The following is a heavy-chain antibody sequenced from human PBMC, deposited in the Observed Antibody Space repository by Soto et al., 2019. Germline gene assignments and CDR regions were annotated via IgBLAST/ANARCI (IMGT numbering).Heavy chain of an antibody. CDR3: ARAGYSTGWDYFDY. CDR1: GFTFSSYW. D-gene: IGHD6-19*01. Sequence: EVQLVESGGVLVQPGGSLRLSCAASGFTFSSYWMHWVRQVPGKGLVWVSRINGDGSSSSYADSVKGRFTISRDNAKNTLYLQVHSLRAVDTAVYYCARAGYSTGWDYFDYWDQGPPVTVSS. CDR2: INGDGSSS. J-gene: IGHJ4*02. V-gene: IGHV3-74*01.